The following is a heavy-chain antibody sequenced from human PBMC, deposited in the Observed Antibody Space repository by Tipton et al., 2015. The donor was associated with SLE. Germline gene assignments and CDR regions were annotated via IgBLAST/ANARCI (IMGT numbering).Heavy chain of an antibody. J-gene: IGHJ4*02. V-gene: IGHV4-34*01. D-gene: IGHD6-19*01. Sequence: TLSLTCAVYGGSFSGYYWSWIRQPPGKGLEWIGEMDHSGITNYNPSLKSRVTISVETSKNHFSLTLSSVTAADTAVFYCAKGSGWYKDWGRGILVTVSS. CDR2: MDHSGIT. CDR3: AKGSGWYKD. CDR1: GGSFSGYY.